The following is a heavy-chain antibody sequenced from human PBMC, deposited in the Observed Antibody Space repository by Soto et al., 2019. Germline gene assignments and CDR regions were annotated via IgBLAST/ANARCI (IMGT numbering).Heavy chain of an antibody. V-gene: IGHV4-59*08. CDR1: GGSISSYY. J-gene: IGHJ6*03. Sequence: SETLSLTCTVSGGSISSYYWSWIRQPPGKGLEWIGYIYYSGSTNYNPSLKSRVTISVDTSKNQFSLKLSSVTAADTAVYYCARRTRRGYSYASGSREAGYYYYMDVWGKGTTVTVSS. CDR2: IYYSGST. CDR3: ARRTRRGYSYASGSREAGYYYYMDV. D-gene: IGHD5-18*01.